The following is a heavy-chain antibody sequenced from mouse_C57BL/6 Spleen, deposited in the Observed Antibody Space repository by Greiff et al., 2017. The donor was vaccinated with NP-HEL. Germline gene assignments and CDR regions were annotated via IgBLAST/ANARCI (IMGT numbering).Heavy chain of an antibody. CDR2: SYPGDGDT. J-gene: IGHJ3*01. V-gene: IGHV1-82*01. CDR1: GYAFSSSW. D-gene: IGHD2-4*01. Sequence: QVQLQQSGPELVKPGASVKISCKASGYAFSSSWMNWVKQRPGKGLEWIGRSYPGDGDTNYNGKFKGKATLTADKSSSTAYMQLSSLTSEDSAVYFCARGGGLRLGFAYWGQGTLVTVSA. CDR3: ARGGGLRLGFAY.